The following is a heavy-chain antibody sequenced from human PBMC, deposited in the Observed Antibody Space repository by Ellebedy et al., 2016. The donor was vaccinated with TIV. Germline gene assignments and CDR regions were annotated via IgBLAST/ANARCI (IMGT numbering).Heavy chain of an antibody. CDR2: MNPNSGNT. V-gene: IGHV1-8*01. D-gene: IGHD5-18*01. CDR3: ARGGYSYGSGDFDY. CDR1: GYTFTSYD. J-gene: IGHJ4*02. Sequence: ASVKVSCKASGYTFTSYDINWVRQATGQGLEWMGWMNPNSGNTAYAQKFQGRVTMTRNTSISTAYMELSSLRSEDTAVYYCARGGYSYGSGDFDYWGQGTLVTVSS.